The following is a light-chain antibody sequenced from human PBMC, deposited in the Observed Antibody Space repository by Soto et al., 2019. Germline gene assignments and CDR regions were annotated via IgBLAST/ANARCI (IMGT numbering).Light chain of an antibody. Sequence: EIVLTQSPGSLSLSPGEGATLSCRASQSVSTTYLAWYQLKPGQAPRLVIYATSSRAAGIPDRFRGSGSGTEFTLTISSLEHEDVGVYFCQQYGNSPPYSFGQGTKLEIK. CDR1: QSVSTTY. CDR2: ATS. J-gene: IGKJ2*03. V-gene: IGKV3-20*01. CDR3: QQYGNSPPYS.